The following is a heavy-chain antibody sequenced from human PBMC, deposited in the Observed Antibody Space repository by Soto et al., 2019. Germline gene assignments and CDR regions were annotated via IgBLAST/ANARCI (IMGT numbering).Heavy chain of an antibody. CDR3: AKGRGGSGSLTPRVDF. CDR1: GFTFNNYA. CDR2: ISGGGDTT. Sequence: EVQLLESGGGLVQPGGSLRLSCAASGFTFNNYAMTWVRQAPGKGLEWVSAISGGGDTTSYADSVKGRFPVSRDGSKNTLYRQMSSLGAEDTALYYCAKGRGGSGSLTPRVDFWGQGTLVTVSS. D-gene: IGHD3-10*01. J-gene: IGHJ4*02. V-gene: IGHV3-23*01.